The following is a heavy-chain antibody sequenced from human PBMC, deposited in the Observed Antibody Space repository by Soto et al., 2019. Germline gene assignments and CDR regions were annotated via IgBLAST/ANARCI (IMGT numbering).Heavy chain of an antibody. Sequence: SETLSLTCTVSGGSVSSGSYYWSWIRQPPGKGMEWIGYIYYSGSTYYNPSLKNRVTISVDTSKNQFSLKLSSVTAADMAVYDCSREMNDPSNWFDPWGQGTLVTVSS. CDR2: IYYSGST. CDR1: GGSVSSGSYY. CDR3: SREMNDPSNWFDP. J-gene: IGHJ5*02. V-gene: IGHV4-61*01.